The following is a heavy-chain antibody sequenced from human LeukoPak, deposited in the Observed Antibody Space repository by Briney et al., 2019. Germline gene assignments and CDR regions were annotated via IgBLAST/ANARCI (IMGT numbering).Heavy chain of an antibody. D-gene: IGHD5-24*01. Sequence: GGSLRLSCAASGFTLSSYWMHWVRQAPAKGLVWVSRINGDGTTTSYADSVKGRFTISRDSAKNTLYLQMNSLRAEDTAVYYCASSRDGYNYMNYWGQGTLVTVSS. CDR3: ASSRDGYNYMNY. J-gene: IGHJ4*02. V-gene: IGHV3-74*01. CDR2: INGDGTTT. CDR1: GFTLSSYW.